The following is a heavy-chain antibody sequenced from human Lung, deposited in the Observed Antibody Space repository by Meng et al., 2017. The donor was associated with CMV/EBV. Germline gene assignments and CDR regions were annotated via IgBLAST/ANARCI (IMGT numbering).Heavy chain of an antibody. CDR3: ARDLYDFWSGWSY. CDR1: GFTFSSYS. Sequence: GESLKISCAASGFTFSSYSMNWVRQAPGKGLEWVSSISSSSSYIYYADSVKGRFTISRDNAKNSLYLQMNSLRAEDTAVYYCARDLYDFWSGWSYWGQGTLVXVSS. J-gene: IGHJ4*02. D-gene: IGHD3-3*01. V-gene: IGHV3-21*01. CDR2: ISSSSSYI.